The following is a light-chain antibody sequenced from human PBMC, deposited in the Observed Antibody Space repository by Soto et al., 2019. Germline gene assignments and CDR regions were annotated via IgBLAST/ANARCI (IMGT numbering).Light chain of an antibody. Sequence: DIVMTQSPDSLAVSLGERATINCKSSQSVLYSSNNKNYLAWYQQKPGQPPKLLIYWASTRESGVPDRFSGSGSRKDFTLTISSLHAEDVAVYYCQQYYSTPVTFGPGTKVDIK. CDR3: QQYYSTPVT. CDR1: QSVLYSSNNKNY. V-gene: IGKV4-1*01. J-gene: IGKJ3*01. CDR2: WAS.